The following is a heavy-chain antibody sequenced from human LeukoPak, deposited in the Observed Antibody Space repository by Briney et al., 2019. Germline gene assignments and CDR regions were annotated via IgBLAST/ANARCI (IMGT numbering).Heavy chain of an antibody. J-gene: IGHJ6*04. Sequence: SETLSLTCAVYGGSFSGYYWSWIRQPPGKGLEWIGEINHSGSTNYNPSLKSRVTISVDTSKNQFSLKLSSVTAADTAVFYCARLLQSGGSRGMDVWGKGTTVTVSS. V-gene: IGHV4-34*01. CDR1: GGSFSGYY. CDR2: INHSGST. D-gene: IGHD3-10*01. CDR3: ARLLQSGGSRGMDV.